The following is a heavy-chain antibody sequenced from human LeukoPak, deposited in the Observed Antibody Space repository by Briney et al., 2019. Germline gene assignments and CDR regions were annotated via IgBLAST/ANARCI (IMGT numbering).Heavy chain of an antibody. Sequence: GSSLRLSCAASGFTFSSYGMHWVRQAPGKGVEGVGDIWYDGSNKYYADSVKGRFTISRDNSKNKLYLQMNSLRAEDTAVYYCARDGVVGATAFDIWGQGTMVTVSS. CDR3: ARDGVVGATAFDI. CDR1: GFTFSSYG. V-gene: IGHV3-33*01. J-gene: IGHJ3*02. D-gene: IGHD1-26*01. CDR2: IWYDGSNK.